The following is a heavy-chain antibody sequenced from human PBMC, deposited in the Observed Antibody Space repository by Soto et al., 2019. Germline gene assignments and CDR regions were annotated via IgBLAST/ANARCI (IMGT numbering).Heavy chain of an antibody. CDR1: GYSFANYW. V-gene: IGHV5-51*01. CDR3: ARQAGDTVRYPYYYHGLDV. D-gene: IGHD2-21*01. J-gene: IGHJ6*02. CDR2: IYPGDSDT. Sequence: PGESLKISCKGSGYSFANYWIVWVRQMPGKGLEWMGIIYPGDSDTRYSPSFQGQVTISADKSITTAYLQWSSLKASDTAIYYCARQAGDTVRYPYYYHGLDVWGQGTTVTVSS.